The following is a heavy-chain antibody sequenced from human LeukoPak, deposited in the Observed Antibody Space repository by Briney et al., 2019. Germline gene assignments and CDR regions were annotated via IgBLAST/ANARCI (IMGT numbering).Heavy chain of an antibody. V-gene: IGHV3-7*03. CDR3: AKVHSAYYYDSSGYGY. J-gene: IGHJ4*02. Sequence: GGSLRLSCTASGFTISTSWMSWVRQAPGKGLEWVANIKQDGSEKYYVDSVKGRFTISRGNSKNTLYLQMNSLRAEDTAVYYCAKVHSAYYYDSSGYGYWGQGTLVTVSS. CDR1: GFTISTSW. CDR2: IKQDGSEK. D-gene: IGHD3-22*01.